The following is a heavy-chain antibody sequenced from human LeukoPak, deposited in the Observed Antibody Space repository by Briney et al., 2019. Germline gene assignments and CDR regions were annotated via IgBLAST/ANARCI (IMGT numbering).Heavy chain of an antibody. Sequence: GGSLRLSCAASGFTFSSYGMSWVRQAPGKGLEWVSAISGSGGSTYYADSVKGRFTISRDNSKNTLYLQMNSLRAENTAVYYCAKEGWGPNRIAVAGTPPNHYYYYMDVWGKGTTVTISS. V-gene: IGHV3-23*01. D-gene: IGHD6-19*01. CDR3: AKEGWGPNRIAVAGTPPNHYYYYMDV. J-gene: IGHJ6*03. CDR1: GFTFSSYG. CDR2: ISGSGGST.